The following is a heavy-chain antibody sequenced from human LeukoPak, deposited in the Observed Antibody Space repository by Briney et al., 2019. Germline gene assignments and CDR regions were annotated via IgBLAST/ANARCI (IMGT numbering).Heavy chain of an antibody. CDR2: INHSGST. V-gene: IGHV4-34*01. CDR3: ARGRISSGYDYGY. Sequence: SETLSLTCAVYGGSFSGYYWSWIRQPPGKGLEWIGEINHSGSTNYNPSLKSRVTISVDTSKNQFSLKLSSVTAAGTAVYYCARGRISSGYDYGYWGQGTLVTVSS. CDR1: GGSFSGYY. D-gene: IGHD5-12*01. J-gene: IGHJ4*02.